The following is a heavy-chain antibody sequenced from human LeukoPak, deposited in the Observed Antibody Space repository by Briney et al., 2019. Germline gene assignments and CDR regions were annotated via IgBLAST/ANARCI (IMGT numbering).Heavy chain of an antibody. V-gene: IGHV3-66*01. CDR3: ATDWMGIRGYGMDV. D-gene: IGHD7-27*01. CDR1: GFTVSSNY. Sequence: GGSLRLSCAASGFTVSSNYMSWVRQAPGKGLEWVAVFYSGGSTYYADSVKGRFTISRDNSKNTLYFQMNSLRAEDTAVYYCATDWMGIRGYGMDVWGQGTTVTVFS. J-gene: IGHJ6*02. CDR2: FYSGGST.